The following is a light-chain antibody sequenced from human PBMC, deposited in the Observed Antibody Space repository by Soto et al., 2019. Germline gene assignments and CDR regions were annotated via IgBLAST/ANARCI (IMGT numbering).Light chain of an antibody. J-gene: IGLJ3*02. CDR1: SSDVGDYNY. CDR3: SSYTSRSTLV. V-gene: IGLV2-14*01. CDR2: DVT. Sequence: QSALIQPASVSGSPGQSITISCSGTSSDVGDYNYVSWYQHHPGNAPKLMIYDVTDRPSGVSSRFSGSKSGNTASLTISGLRAEDEADYYCSSYTSRSTLVFGGGTKVTVL.